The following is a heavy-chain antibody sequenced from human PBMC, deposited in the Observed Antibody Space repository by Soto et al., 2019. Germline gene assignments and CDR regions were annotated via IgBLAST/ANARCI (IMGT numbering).Heavy chain of an antibody. CDR1: GYNLTKNW. V-gene: IGHV5-51*01. J-gene: IGHJ4*02. Sequence: ELLTICFMGTGYNLTKNWNGLVRQMPGKGLEWMGIIYPGDSETRYSPSFQGQVTISVDKSKNTAYLHWSSLKAPDTAIYYCCILYGAERRCFDYWGPGTLVTVS. D-gene: IGHD2-8*01. CDR2: IYPGDSET. CDR3: CILYGAERRCFDY.